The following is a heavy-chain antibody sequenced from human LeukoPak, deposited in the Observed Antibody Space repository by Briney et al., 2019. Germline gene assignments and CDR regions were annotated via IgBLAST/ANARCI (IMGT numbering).Heavy chain of an antibody. CDR3: AGGIGTTVRGYFDF. CDR2: IYYSGST. J-gene: IGHJ4*02. D-gene: IGHD4-11*01. V-gene: IGHV4-59*12. CDR1: GGSISSYY. Sequence: SETLSLTCTVSGGSISSYYWSWIRQPPGKGLEWIGYIYYSGSTNYNPSLKSRVTISVDTSKNQFSLKLSSVTAADTAVYYCAGGIGTTVRGYFDFWGQGTQVTVSS.